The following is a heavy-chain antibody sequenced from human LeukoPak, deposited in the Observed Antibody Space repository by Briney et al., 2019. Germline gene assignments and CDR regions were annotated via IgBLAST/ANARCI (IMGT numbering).Heavy chain of an antibody. J-gene: IGHJ4*02. Sequence: ASVKVSCKASGGTFSSYAISWVRQAPGQGLEWMGWINTNTGNPTYAQGFTGRFVFSLDTSVSTAYLQISSLKAEDTAVYYCASSPEHCSGGSCYPYYFDYWGQGTLVTVSS. CDR2: INTNTGNP. V-gene: IGHV7-4-1*02. D-gene: IGHD2-15*01. CDR3: ASSPEHCSGGSCYPYYFDY. CDR1: GGTFSSYA.